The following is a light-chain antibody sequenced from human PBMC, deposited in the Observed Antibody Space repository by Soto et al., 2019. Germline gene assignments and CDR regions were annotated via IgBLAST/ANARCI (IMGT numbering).Light chain of an antibody. CDR3: QQYNSFSWT. CDR2: KAS. Sequence: DLQMTQSPYTLSAHVGDIVNISCRASQSVNSWLAWYQQKPGKAPKLLIYKASTLESGVPSRFGGSGSGTEFTLTITSLQPEDFATYYCQQYNSFSWTFGQGTKVDIK. V-gene: IGKV1-5*03. CDR1: QSVNSW. J-gene: IGKJ1*01.